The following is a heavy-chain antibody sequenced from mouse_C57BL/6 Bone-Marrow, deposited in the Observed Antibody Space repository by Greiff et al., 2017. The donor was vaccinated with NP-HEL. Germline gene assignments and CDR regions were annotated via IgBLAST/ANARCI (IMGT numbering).Heavy chain of an antibody. CDR2: IDPSDSYT. CDR1: GYTFTSYW. J-gene: IGHJ4*01. V-gene: IGHV1-59*01. CDR3: ARDYMDY. D-gene: IGHD2-13*01. Sequence: VQLQQPGAELVRPGTSVKLSCKASGYTFTSYWMHWVKQRPGQGLEWIGVIDPSDSYTNYNQKFKGKATLTVDTSSSTAYMQLSSLTSEDSAVYYCARDYMDYWGQGTSVTVSS.